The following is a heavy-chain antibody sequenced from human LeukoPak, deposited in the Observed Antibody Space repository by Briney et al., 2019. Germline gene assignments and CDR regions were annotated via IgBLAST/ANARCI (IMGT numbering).Heavy chain of an antibody. CDR2: IYPGDSDT. Sequence: GESLKISCKGSGYSFTSYWIGWVRQMPGKGLEWMGIIYPGDSDTRYSPSFQGQVTISADKSISTAYLQWSSLKASDTAMYYCATGGGRYCSGGSCYSGLDYWGQGTLVTVSS. CDR1: GYSFTSYW. CDR3: ATGGGRYCSGGSCYSGLDY. V-gene: IGHV5-51*01. J-gene: IGHJ4*02. D-gene: IGHD2-15*01.